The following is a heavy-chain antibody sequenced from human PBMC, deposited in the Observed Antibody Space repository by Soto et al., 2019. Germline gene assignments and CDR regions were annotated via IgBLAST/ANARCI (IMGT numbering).Heavy chain of an antibody. CDR1: GFTVSSNY. V-gene: IGHV3-66*01. D-gene: IGHD4-17*01. Sequence: GGSLILSCAASGFTVSSNYMSWVRQAPGKGLEWVSVIYSGGSTYYADSVKGRFTISRDNSKNSLYLQMNSLRAEDTAVYYCARDPLPATVTLENYWGQGTLVTVSS. J-gene: IGHJ4*02. CDR3: ARDPLPATVTLENY. CDR2: IYSGGST.